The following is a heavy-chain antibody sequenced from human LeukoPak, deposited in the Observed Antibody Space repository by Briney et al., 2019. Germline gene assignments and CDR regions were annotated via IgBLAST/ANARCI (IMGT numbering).Heavy chain of an antibody. CDR2: ISYDGSNK. CDR3: AKDLPPYGSGSYPEFDY. J-gene: IGHJ4*02. Sequence: GGSLRLSCAASGFTFSSYGMHWVRQAPGKGLEWVAVISYDGSNKYYADSVKGRFTISRDNSKNTLYLQMNSLRAEDTAVYYCAKDLPPYGSGSYPEFDYWGQGTMVTVSS. V-gene: IGHV3-30*18. D-gene: IGHD3-10*01. CDR1: GFTFSSYG.